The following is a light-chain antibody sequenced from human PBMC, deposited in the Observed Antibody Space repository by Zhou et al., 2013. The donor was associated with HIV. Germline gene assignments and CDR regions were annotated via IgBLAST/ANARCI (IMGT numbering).Light chain of an antibody. CDR3: QQYNNWPIT. Sequence: EVVLTQSPGTLSLSPGERATLSCRASQSVSGRFLAWYQQKPGQVPRLLIHGASSRATGIPDRFSGSGSGTEFTLTISSLQSEDFAVYYCQQYNNWPITFGQGTRLEIK. J-gene: IGKJ5*01. V-gene: IGKV3D-15*01. CDR1: QSVSGRF. CDR2: GAS.